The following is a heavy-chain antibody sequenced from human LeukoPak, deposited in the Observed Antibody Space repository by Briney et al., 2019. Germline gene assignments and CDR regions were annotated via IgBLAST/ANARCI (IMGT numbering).Heavy chain of an antibody. CDR2: ISSSGSTI. V-gene: IGHV3-11*01. Sequence: GGSLRLSCAASGFTFSDYYMSWIRQAPGKGLEWVSYISSSGSTIYYADSVKGRFTISRDNAKNSLYLQMNSLKPEDTAVYYCVRNHRHWFDPWGQGTLVTVSS. CDR3: VRNHRHWFDP. CDR1: GFTFSDYY. J-gene: IGHJ5*02.